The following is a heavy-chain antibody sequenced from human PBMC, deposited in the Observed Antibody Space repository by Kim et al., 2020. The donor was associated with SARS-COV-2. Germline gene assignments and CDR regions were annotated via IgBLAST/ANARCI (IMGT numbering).Heavy chain of an antibody. CDR3: ARTYYYGSGSYFWFDP. V-gene: IGHV3-30*01. Sequence: SVKGRFTISRNNSKNTLYLKMNSRRAEDTAVYYCARTYYYGSGSYFWFDPWGQGTLVTVSS. D-gene: IGHD3-10*01. J-gene: IGHJ5*02.